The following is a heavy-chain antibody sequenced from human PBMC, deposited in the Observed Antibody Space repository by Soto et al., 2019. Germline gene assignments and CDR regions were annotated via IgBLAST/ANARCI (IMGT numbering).Heavy chain of an antibody. CDR1: GFTFSSYG. V-gene: IGHV3-33*01. CDR2: IWYDGSNK. J-gene: IGHJ4*02. CDR3: ARDGYCSGGSCYFVPVFDY. Sequence: QVQLVESGGGVVQPGRSLRLSCAASGFTFSSYGMHWVRQAPGKGLEWVAVIWYDGSNKYYADSVKGRFTISRDNSKNTLYLQMNSLRAEDTAVYYCARDGYCSGGSCYFVPVFDYWGQGTLVTVSS. D-gene: IGHD2-15*01.